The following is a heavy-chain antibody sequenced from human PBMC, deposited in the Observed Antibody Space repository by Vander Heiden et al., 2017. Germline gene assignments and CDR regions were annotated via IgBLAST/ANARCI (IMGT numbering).Heavy chain of an antibody. CDR3: AKGQEAHLDNWFDP. V-gene: IGHV3-23*01. Sequence: EVQLLESGGGLVQPGGSLRLSCAASGFTFSRYALRCFRQAPGKGLEWVSAISGSGGSTYYADSVKGRFTISRDNSKNTLYLQMNSLRAEDTAVYYCAKGQEAHLDNWFDPWGQGTLVTVSS. CDR1: GFTFSRYA. J-gene: IGHJ5*02. CDR2: ISGSGGST.